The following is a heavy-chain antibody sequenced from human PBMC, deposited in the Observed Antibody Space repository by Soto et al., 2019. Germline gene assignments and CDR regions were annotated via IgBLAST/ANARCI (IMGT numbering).Heavy chain of an antibody. J-gene: IGHJ4*02. CDR1: GLTFADYA. CDR3: AKGGAGSAKGGGFDY. CDR2: ISWNSGSI. Sequence: PGGSLRLSCAASGLTFADYAMLWVRSAPGKGMGWVSGISWNSGSIGYADSVKGRFTISRDNAKNSLYLQMNCLRAEDTALYYCAKGGAGSAKGGGFDYWGQGTLVTVSS. V-gene: IGHV3-9*01. D-gene: IGHD3-10*01.